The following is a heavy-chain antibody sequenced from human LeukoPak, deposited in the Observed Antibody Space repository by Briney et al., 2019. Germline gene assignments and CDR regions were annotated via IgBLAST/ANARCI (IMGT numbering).Heavy chain of an antibody. V-gene: IGHV4-4*07. J-gene: IGHJ5*02. D-gene: IGHD3-9*01. CDR2: IYTSGST. CDR1: GGSISSYY. Sequence: SETLSLTCTVSGGSISSYYWSRIRQPAGKGLEWIGRIYTSGSTNYNPSLKSRVTMSVDTSKNQFSLKLSSVTAADTAVYYCASSESYYDILTGSWGQGTLVTVSS. CDR3: ASSESYYDILTGS.